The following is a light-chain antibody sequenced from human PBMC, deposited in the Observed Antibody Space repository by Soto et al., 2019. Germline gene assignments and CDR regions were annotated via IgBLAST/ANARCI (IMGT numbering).Light chain of an antibody. CDR1: QSVSNNY. CDR3: QHYAGGSRIT. J-gene: IGKJ5*01. CDR2: GAS. Sequence: IVFAQSPGTLSLSPGERAPLSCRARQSVSNNYLAWYQQKPGQAPRLLIYGASNRATGIPDRFSGSGFGTDFTLTISRLEPEDFALYYCQHYAGGSRITFGQGTRLEIK. V-gene: IGKV3-20*01.